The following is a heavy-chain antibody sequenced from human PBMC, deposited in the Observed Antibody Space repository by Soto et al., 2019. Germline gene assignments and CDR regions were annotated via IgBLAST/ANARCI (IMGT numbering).Heavy chain of an antibody. V-gene: IGHV3-11*01. D-gene: IGHD4-17*01. Sequence: PGGSLRLSCEASGFTFRSYFMNWVRQAPGKGLQWVAHIGSTGGNIYYADSVKGRFAVSRDNAKNSLYLQLNSLRVDDTAIYYCARDGGEYYLGVWGQGTAVTVPS. CDR1: GFTFRSYF. J-gene: IGHJ4*02. CDR3: ARDGGEYYLGV. CDR2: IGSTGGNI.